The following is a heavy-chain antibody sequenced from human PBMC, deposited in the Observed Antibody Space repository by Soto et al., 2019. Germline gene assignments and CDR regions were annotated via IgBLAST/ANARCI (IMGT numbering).Heavy chain of an antibody. V-gene: IGHV3-48*01. J-gene: IGHJ5*02. D-gene: IGHD2-2*01. CDR2: IGYPGTTI. CDR3: ARVSEPASSNNWFDP. CDR1: GFTFSTYS. Sequence: GGSLRLSCAASGFTFSTYSVNWVRQAPGKGLEWVSHIGYPGTTIHYTDSVKGRFTFSRDNARNSVYLQMNSLRAEDTAVYYCARVSEPASSNNWFDPWGQGTLVTVSS.